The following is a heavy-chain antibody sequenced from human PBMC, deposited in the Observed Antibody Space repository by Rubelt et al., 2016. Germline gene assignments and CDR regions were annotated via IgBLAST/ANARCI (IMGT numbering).Heavy chain of an antibody. D-gene: IGHD3-10*01. J-gene: IGHJ4*02. CDR2: IYYSGSS. CDR1: GGSISSGSFY. Sequence: QLQLQESGPGLVKPSETLSLTCTVSGGSISSGSFYWSWIRQHPEKGLEWIGFIYYSGSSYYNPSLKSRVSISIDTSKNQFSLNLSSLTAADTAVDYCARERFLDYWGQGTLVTVSS. CDR3: ARERFLDY. V-gene: IGHV4-31*03.